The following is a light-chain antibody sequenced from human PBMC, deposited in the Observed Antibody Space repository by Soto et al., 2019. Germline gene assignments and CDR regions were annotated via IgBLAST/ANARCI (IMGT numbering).Light chain of an antibody. Sequence: QSALTQPRSVSGSPGQSVTISCTGTSSDVGGYNYVSWYQQHPGKAPKLMIYVVSKRPSGVPDRFSGSKSGNTASLTISGLQAEDEAAYYCCSYAGSYRKVFGGGTELTVL. J-gene: IGLJ2*01. V-gene: IGLV2-11*01. CDR3: CSYAGSYRKV. CDR1: SSDVGGYNY. CDR2: VVS.